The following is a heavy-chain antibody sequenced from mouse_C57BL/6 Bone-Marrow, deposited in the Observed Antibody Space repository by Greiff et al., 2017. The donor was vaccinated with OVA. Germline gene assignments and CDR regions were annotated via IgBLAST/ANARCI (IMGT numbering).Heavy chain of an antibody. J-gene: IGHJ4*01. Sequence: QVQLKQSGAELARPGASVKLSCKASGYTFTSYGISWVKQRTGQGLEWIGEIYPRSGNTYYNEKFKGKATLTADKSSSTAYMELRSLTSEDSAVYFCARKRLTGIAMDYWGQGTSVTVSS. CDR2: IYPRSGNT. CDR1: GYTFTSYG. V-gene: IGHV1-81*01. CDR3: ARKRLTGIAMDY. D-gene: IGHD4-1*01.